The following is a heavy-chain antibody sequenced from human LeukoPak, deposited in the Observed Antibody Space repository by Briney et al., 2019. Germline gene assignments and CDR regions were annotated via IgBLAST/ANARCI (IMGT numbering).Heavy chain of an antibody. CDR2: ISNDGTNK. CDR3: VRGLSGTNTQSLAFDI. V-gene: IGHV3-30-3*01. J-gene: IGHJ3*02. D-gene: IGHD1-26*01. CDR1: GFTFSSNA. Sequence: GGSLRLSCAASGFTFSSNALNWVRRAPGKGLEWVAVISNDGTNKYYGDSVKGRFTISRDNSRNTVSLQMNSLRVEDTALYYCVRGLSGTNTQSLAFDIWGQGTMVTVSS.